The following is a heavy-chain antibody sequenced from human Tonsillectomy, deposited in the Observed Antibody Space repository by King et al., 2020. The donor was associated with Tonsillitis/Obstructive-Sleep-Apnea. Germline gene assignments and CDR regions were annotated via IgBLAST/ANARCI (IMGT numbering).Heavy chain of an antibody. CDR3: ARARGWTPLFDY. Sequence: VQLQELGPGLVKPSETLSLTCTVSGGSISSYYWSWIRQPPGKGLEWIGYIYYSGSTNYNPSLKSRVTISVDTSKNQFSLKLSSVTAADTAVYYCARARGWTPLFDYWGQGTLVTVSS. D-gene: IGHD6-19*01. V-gene: IGHV4-59*01. CDR2: IYYSGST. CDR1: GGSISSYY. J-gene: IGHJ4*02.